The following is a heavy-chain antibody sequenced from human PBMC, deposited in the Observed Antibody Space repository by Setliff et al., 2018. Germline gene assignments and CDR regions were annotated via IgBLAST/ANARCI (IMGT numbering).Heavy chain of an antibody. D-gene: IGHD3-3*01. CDR1: GYSISSGGYS. CDR3: RFWSGYYKNDY. Sequence: PSETLSLTCAVSGYSISSGGYSWSWIRQPPGKGLEWIGYIFQSGTTYYSPSLESRVTIAVDTSQNEFSLKLSSVTAADTAVYYCRFWSGYYKNDYWGQGTLVTVSS. V-gene: IGHV4-30-2*01. CDR2: IFQSGTT. J-gene: IGHJ4*02.